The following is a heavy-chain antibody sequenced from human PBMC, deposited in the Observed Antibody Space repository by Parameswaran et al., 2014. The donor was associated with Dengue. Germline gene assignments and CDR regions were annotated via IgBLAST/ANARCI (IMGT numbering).Heavy chain of an antibody. CDR1: GFTFSSYS. J-gene: IGHJ6*02. V-gene: IGHV3-21*01. CDR3: ARAAGGGSCQANYYYYYGMDV. CDR2: ISSSSSYI. D-gene: IGHD2-15*01. Sequence: GESLKISCAASGFTFSSYSMNWVRQAPGKGLEWVSSISSSSSYIYYADSVKGRFTISRDNAKNSLYLQMNSLRAEDTAVYYCARAAGGGSCQANYYYYYGMDVWGQGTTVTVSS.